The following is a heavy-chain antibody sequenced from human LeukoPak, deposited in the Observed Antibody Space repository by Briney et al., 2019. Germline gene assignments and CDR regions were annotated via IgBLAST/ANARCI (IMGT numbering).Heavy chain of an antibody. CDR3: ARGKGGYCSSTSCLFDAFDI. J-gene: IGHJ3*02. D-gene: IGHD2-2*01. V-gene: IGHV3-30*19. CDR1: GFTFNNFG. CDR2: ISYDGSNK. Sequence: GGSLRLSCEASGFTFNNFGMHWVRQAPGKGLEWVAVISYDGSNKYYADSVKGRFTISRDNSKNTLYLQMNSLRAEDTAAYYCARGKGGYCSSTSCLFDAFDIWGQGTMVTVSS.